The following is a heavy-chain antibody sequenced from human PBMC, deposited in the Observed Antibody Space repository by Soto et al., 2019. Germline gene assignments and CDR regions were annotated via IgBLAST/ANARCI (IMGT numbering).Heavy chain of an antibody. CDR2: LSDNGKNT. D-gene: IGHD1-26*01. J-gene: IGHJ4*02. V-gene: IGHV3-23*01. CDR3: AKGQKWELPLDF. CDR1: VFTFSNDA. Sequence: EVQLLESGGGLVQPGGSLRLSCAASVFTFSNDAMTWVRQSPGKGLDWVSALSDNGKNTYYADSVKGRFTISRDNSKNTVSLQTNTMKGEDTAVYDCAKGQKWELPLDFWGQGTLVTVSS.